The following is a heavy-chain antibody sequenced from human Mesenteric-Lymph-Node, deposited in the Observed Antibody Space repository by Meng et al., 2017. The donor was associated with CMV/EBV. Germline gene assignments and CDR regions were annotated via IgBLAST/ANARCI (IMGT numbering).Heavy chain of an antibody. CDR3: ARVIAARPGYYYYGMDV. J-gene: IGHJ6*02. V-gene: IGHV3-21*01. D-gene: IGHD6-6*01. Sequence: GESLKISCAASGFTFSSYSMNWVRQAPGKGLEWVSSISSSSSYIYYADSVKGRFTISRDNAKNSLYLQMNSLRAEDTAMYYCARVIAARPGYYYYGMDVWGQGTTVTVSS. CDR1: GFTFSSYS. CDR2: ISSSSSYI.